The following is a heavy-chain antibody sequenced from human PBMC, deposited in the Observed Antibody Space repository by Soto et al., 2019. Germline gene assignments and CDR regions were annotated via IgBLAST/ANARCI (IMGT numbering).Heavy chain of an antibody. D-gene: IGHD3-22*01. CDR3: ARHYDRSRYCFHH. Sequence: PSETLSLTCAVHGGPFSGYYWSWIRQPPGKGLEWIGEINHSGSTNYNPSLKSRVTISIDTSKNQFSLKLSSVTAADTAVYYCARHYDRSRYCFHHWGHGTLVTVSS. J-gene: IGHJ1*01. CDR2: INHSGST. CDR1: GGPFSGYY. V-gene: IGHV4-34*01.